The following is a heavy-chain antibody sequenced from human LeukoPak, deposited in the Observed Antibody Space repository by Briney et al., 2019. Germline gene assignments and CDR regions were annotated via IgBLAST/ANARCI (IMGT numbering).Heavy chain of an antibody. Sequence: ASVKVSCKASGYTFTGYYMHWVRQAPGQGLEWMGWINPNSGGTNYAQKFQGWVTMTRDTSISTAYMELSRLRSDDTAVYYCARASGSSLYWSDPWGQGTLVTVSS. CDR3: ARASGSSLYWSDP. CDR2: INPNSGGT. V-gene: IGHV1-2*04. CDR1: GYTFTGYY. D-gene: IGHD6-13*01. J-gene: IGHJ5*02.